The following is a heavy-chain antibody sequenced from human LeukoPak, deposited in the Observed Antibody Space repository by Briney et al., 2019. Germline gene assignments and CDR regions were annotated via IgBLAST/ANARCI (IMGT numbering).Heavy chain of an antibody. J-gene: IGHJ5*02. D-gene: IGHD1-26*01. Sequence: GGSLRLSCAASGFTFSDAWMTWVRQALGKGLEWVGRIKTNTDAETTDYGVPMKGRFDISRDDATNTLYLQMNSLRSEDTAMYYCVTKYTGTFSWGQGTLVTVSS. CDR2: IKTNTDAETT. CDR3: VTKYTGTFS. V-gene: IGHV3-15*01. CDR1: GFTFSDAW.